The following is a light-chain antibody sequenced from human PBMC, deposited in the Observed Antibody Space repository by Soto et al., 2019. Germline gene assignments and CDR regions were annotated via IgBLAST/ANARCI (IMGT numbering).Light chain of an antibody. J-gene: IGKJ1*01. CDR3: HQYNNWPGT. V-gene: IGKV3-15*01. CDR2: DAT. Sequence: QSPLALPLFPSEWATLYCRASQSVSDDLDWYQQKPGEAPRLLIYDATNWAAGVPSRFSGSGSGSEFTLTISSLQSEDFATYYCHQYNNWPGTFGQGTKVDIK. CDR1: QSVSDD.